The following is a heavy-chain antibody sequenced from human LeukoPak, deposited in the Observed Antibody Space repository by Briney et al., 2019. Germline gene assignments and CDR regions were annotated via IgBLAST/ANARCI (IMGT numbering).Heavy chain of an antibody. V-gene: IGHV3-48*01. CDR3: ARPVYDYGGNRFDY. D-gene: IGHD4-23*01. Sequence: GGSLRLSCAASGFTFTSYNMNWVRQAPGKGLEWVSYISSSTSTIYYADSVKGRFTISRDNAKNSLYLQMNSLRAEDTAVYYCARPVYDYGGNRFDYWGQGTLVTVSS. CDR2: ISSSTSTI. CDR1: GFTFTSYN. J-gene: IGHJ4*02.